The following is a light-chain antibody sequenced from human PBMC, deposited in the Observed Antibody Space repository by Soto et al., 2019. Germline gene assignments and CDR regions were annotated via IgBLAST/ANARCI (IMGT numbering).Light chain of an antibody. CDR3: HQFGSSPWT. Sequence: EIVLTQSPGTLSLSPGERATLSCRASQSVTSTYLAWYEQKPGQAPRLLIYGASSRATGIPDRFSGSGSGTDFTLTISRVEPEDFAVFYCHQFGSSPWTFGHGNKVEIK. CDR2: GAS. CDR1: QSVTSTY. V-gene: IGKV3-20*01. J-gene: IGKJ1*01.